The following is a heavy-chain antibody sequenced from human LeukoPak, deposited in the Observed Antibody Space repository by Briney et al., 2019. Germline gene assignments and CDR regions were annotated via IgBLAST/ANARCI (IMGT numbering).Heavy chain of an antibody. CDR2: IIPIFGTA. D-gene: IGHD2-2*01. J-gene: IGHJ5*02. CDR3: ARGGVYCSSTSCHNWFDP. Sequence: GASVKVSCKASGGTFSSYAISWVRQAPGQGLEWMGGIIPIFGTANYAQKFQGRVTITTDESTSRAYMELSSLRSEDTAVYYCARGGVYCSSTSCHNWFDPWGQGTLVTVSS. V-gene: IGHV1-69*05. CDR1: GGTFSSYA.